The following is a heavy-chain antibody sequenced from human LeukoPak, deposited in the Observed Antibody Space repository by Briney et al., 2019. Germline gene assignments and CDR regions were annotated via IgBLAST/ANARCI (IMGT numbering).Heavy chain of an antibody. D-gene: IGHD6-19*01. CDR1: GFTFSSYA. V-gene: IGHV3-30*04. CDR2: ISYDGSNK. J-gene: IGHJ4*02. Sequence: GGSLRLSCAASGFTFSSYAMHWVRQAPGKGLEWVAVISYDGSNKYYADSVKGRFTISRDNFKNTLYLQMNTLRAEDTAVYYCARSPHIGGWYHQVDYWGQGTLVTVSS. CDR3: ARSPHIGGWYHQVDY.